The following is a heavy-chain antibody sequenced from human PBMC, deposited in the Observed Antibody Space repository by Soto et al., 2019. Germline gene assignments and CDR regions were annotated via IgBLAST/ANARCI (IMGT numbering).Heavy chain of an antibody. Sequence: EVQLVESGGDLVQPGGSLRVSCAASGFTFSGHWMHWVRQVPGKGLEWVSRINTDGASSAYADSVKGRFTISRDNAKNTLYLQMNGLRVDDTAVYYCAREAGYCSRTSCYRRAFDTWGQGTTVTVS. J-gene: IGHJ3*02. CDR2: INTDGASS. D-gene: IGHD2-2*01. V-gene: IGHV3-74*03. CDR3: AREAGYCSRTSCYRRAFDT. CDR1: GFTFSGHW.